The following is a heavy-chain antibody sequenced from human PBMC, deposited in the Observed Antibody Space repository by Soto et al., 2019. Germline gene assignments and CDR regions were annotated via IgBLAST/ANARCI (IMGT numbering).Heavy chain of an antibody. Sequence: SETLSLTCAVYGGSFSGYYWSWIRQPPGKGLEWIGEINHSGSTNYNPSLKSRVTISVDTSKNQFSLKLSSVTAADTAVYYCARARYYDSSGYYSDFDYRGQGTLVTVSS. CDR2: INHSGST. V-gene: IGHV4-34*01. D-gene: IGHD3-22*01. CDR3: ARARYYDSSGYYSDFDY. J-gene: IGHJ4*02. CDR1: GGSFSGYY.